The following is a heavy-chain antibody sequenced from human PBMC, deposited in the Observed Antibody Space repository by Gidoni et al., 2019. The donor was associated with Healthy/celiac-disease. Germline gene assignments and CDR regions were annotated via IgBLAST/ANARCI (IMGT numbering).Heavy chain of an antibody. J-gene: IGHJ4*02. Sequence: EVQLVESGGGLVQPGGSLRLSCAASGFTFSSYEMNWVRQAPGKGLEWVSYISSSGSTIYYADSVKGRFTISRDNAKNSLYLQMNSLRAEDTAVYYCARDRWRQWLVRFDYWGQGTLVTVSS. CDR3: ARDRWRQWLVRFDY. D-gene: IGHD6-19*01. V-gene: IGHV3-48*03. CDR1: GFTFSSYE. CDR2: ISSSGSTI.